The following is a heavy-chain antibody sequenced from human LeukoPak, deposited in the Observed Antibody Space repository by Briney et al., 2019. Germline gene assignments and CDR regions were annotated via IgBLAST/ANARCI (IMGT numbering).Heavy chain of an antibody. CDR3: ARMDIGLVRD. Sequence: GGSLRLSCAASGFTFGSYGMHWVRQAPGKGLEWVAFMRFDGSNKYYADSVKGRFTISRDNSKNTLYLQMNSLRAEDTAMYYCARMDIGLVRDWGQGTLVTVSS. J-gene: IGHJ4*02. D-gene: IGHD3-10*01. V-gene: IGHV3-30*02. CDR2: MRFDGSNK. CDR1: GFTFGSYG.